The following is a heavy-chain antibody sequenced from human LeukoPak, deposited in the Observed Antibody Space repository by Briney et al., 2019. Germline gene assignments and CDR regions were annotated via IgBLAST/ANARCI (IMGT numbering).Heavy chain of an antibody. CDR2: SYSGGST. V-gene: IGHV3-53*01. Sequence: GGSLRLSCAASGFTVSSNYISWVRQAPGKGLECVSVSYSGGSTDYADSVKGRFTISRDNSKNTLYLQMNSLRAEDTAVYYCANHYGNRYYAPSDWGQGTLVTVSS. CDR3: ANHYGNRYYAPSD. J-gene: IGHJ4*02. CDR1: GFTVSSNY. D-gene: IGHD2-2*01.